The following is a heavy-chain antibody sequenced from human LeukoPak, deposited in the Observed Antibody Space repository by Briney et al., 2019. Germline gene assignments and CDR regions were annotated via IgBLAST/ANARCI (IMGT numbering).Heavy chain of an antibody. CDR1: GYTFTSYG. Sequence: PGASVTVSCKASGYTFTSYGISWVRQAPGQGLEWMGWISAYNGNTNYAQKLQGRVTMTTDTSTSTAYMELRSLRSDDTAVYYCARNRVLTTNYYYYGMDVWGQGTTVTVSS. CDR2: ISAYNGNT. V-gene: IGHV1-18*01. D-gene: IGHD1-1*01. CDR3: ARNRVLTTNYYYYGMDV. J-gene: IGHJ6*02.